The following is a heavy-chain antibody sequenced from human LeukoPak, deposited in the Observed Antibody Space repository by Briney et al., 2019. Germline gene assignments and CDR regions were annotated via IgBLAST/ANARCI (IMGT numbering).Heavy chain of an antibody. D-gene: IGHD5-12*01. V-gene: IGHV3-9*01. CDR3: AKGAGVATIDPLDY. J-gene: IGHJ4*02. Sequence: GRSLRLSCAASGFTFDDYAMHWVRQAPRKGLEWVSGISWNSGSIGYADSVKGRFTISRDNAKNSLYLQMNSLRAEDTALYYCAKGAGVATIDPLDYWGQGTLVTVSS. CDR1: GFTFDDYA. CDR2: ISWNSGSI.